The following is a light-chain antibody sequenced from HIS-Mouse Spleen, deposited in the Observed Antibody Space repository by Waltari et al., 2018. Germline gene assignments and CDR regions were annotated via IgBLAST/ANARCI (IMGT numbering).Light chain of an antibody. V-gene: IGLV3-10*01. CDR1: ALPKKH. CDR2: EHS. Sequence: SYELTQPPSVSVSPGQTARITCSGDALPKKHAYWYQQKSGQAPGLVIYEHSKRPAGIPGRFSGSSSGTMATLTVSGAQVEDEADYSCSSTDSSGNHRVFGGGTKLTVL. CDR3: SSTDSSGNHRV. J-gene: IGLJ2*01.